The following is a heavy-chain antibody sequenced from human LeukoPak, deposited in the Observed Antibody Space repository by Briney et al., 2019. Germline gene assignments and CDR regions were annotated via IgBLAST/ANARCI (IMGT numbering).Heavy chain of an antibody. D-gene: IGHD1-26*01. Sequence: PGGSLRLSCAASGFTFSSYWMHWVRQAPGKGLVWVSRINSDGSSTSYADSVKGRFTISRDNAKNTLYLQMNSLRAEDTAVYYCAKGGGSYFYYYYGMDVWGQGTTVTVSS. V-gene: IGHV3-74*01. CDR3: AKGGGSYFYYYYGMDV. CDR2: INSDGSST. J-gene: IGHJ6*02. CDR1: GFTFSSYW.